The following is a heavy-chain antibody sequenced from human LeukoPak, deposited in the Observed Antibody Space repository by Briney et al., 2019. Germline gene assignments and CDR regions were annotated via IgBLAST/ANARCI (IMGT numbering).Heavy chain of an antibody. V-gene: IGHV1-69*13. CDR1: GGTFSSYA. CDR2: IIPIFGTA. Sequence: SVKVSCKASGGTFSSYAISWVRQAPGQGLEWMGGIIPIFGTANYAQKFQGRVTITADESTSTAYMELSSLRSEDTAVYYCARDWAGPYSSGSYYYYYGMDVWGQGTTVTVSS. CDR3: ARDWAGPYSSGSYYYYYGMDV. D-gene: IGHD3-10*01. J-gene: IGHJ6*02.